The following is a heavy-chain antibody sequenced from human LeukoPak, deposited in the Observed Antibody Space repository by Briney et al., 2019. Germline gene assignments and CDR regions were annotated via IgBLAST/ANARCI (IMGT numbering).Heavy chain of an antibody. Sequence: GGSLRLSCAPSGFSFSSHAMGWVRQAPGKGLEWVSVIYSGGSTYYADSVKGRFTISRDNSKNTLYLQMNSLRAEDTAVYYCARDLSGYFDYWGQGTLVTVSS. CDR3: ARDLSGYFDY. J-gene: IGHJ4*02. CDR1: GFSFSSHA. D-gene: IGHD3-22*01. CDR2: IYSGGST. V-gene: IGHV3-53*01.